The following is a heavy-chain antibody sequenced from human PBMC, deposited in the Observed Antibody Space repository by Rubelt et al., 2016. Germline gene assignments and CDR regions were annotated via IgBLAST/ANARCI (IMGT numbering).Heavy chain of an antibody. CDR3: GTRLGSPDY. V-gene: IGHV4-59*05. J-gene: IGHJ4*02. Sequence: QVQLQESGPGLVKPSETLSLTCTVSGAPIGGYYWTWIRQPPGKGLEWIGSIYYSGRTYYNPSLKSRVTISVDTSKNQFSPKVSSWTAADTAVYYCGTRLGSPDYWGQGTLVTVSS. CDR2: IYYSGRT. D-gene: IGHD3-10*01. CDR1: GAPIGGYY.